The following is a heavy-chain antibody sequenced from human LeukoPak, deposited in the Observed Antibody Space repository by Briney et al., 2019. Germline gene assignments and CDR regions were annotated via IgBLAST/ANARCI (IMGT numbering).Heavy chain of an antibody. CDR2: INPNSGGT. V-gene: IGHV1-2*02. Sequence: ASVKVSCKASGYTFTGYYMHWVRQAPGQGLEWMGWINPNSGGTNYAQKFQGRVTMTRDTSISTAYMELSRLRSDDTAVYYCARGLRGFYGSGSYYPPTLDYWGQGTLVTVSS. CDR3: ARGLRGFYGSGSYYPPTLDY. D-gene: IGHD3-10*01. J-gene: IGHJ4*02. CDR1: GYTFTGYY.